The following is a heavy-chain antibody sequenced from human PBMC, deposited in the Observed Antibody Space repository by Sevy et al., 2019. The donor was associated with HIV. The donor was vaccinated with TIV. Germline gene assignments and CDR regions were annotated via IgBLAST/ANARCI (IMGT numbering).Heavy chain of an antibody. V-gene: IGHV3-74*01. Sequence: GGSLRLSCAASGFTFSSYWMHWVRQAPGKGLVWVSRINSDGSSTSYADSVKGRFTISRDNAKNTLYLQMNSLRAEDTAVYYCARGGLKYSSSSGGDDYYYGMDVWGQGTTVTVSS. CDR3: ARGGLKYSSSSGGDDYYYGMDV. D-gene: IGHD6-6*01. CDR2: INSDGSST. CDR1: GFTFSSYW. J-gene: IGHJ6*02.